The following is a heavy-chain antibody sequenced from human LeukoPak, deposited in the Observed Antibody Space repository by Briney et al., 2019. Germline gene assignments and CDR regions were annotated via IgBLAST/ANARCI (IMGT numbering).Heavy chain of an antibody. CDR1: GFTFDDYG. CDR2: ISGSGGST. CDR3: ASPLWFGEPSGAFDI. V-gene: IGHV3-23*01. J-gene: IGHJ3*02. Sequence: GGSLRLSCAASGFTFDDYGMSWVRQAPGKGLEWVSAISGSGGSTYYADSVKGRFTISRDNSKNTLYLQMNSLRAEDTAVYYCASPLWFGEPSGAFDIWGQGTMVTVSS. D-gene: IGHD3-10*01.